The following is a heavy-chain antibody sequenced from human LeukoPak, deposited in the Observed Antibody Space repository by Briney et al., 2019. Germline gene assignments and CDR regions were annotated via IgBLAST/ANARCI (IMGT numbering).Heavy chain of an antibody. CDR2: IRSSGSTI. CDR3: ARDSSGVSAFDI. J-gene: IGHJ3*02. CDR1: GFTFSSYS. Sequence: GGSLRLSCGASGFTFSSYSLNWVRQAPGKGLECVSYIRSSGSTIYYADSVKGRFTISRDNAKNSLYLQMNSLRAEDTAVYYCARDSSGVSAFDIWGQGTMVTVSS. D-gene: IGHD1-14*01. V-gene: IGHV3-48*04.